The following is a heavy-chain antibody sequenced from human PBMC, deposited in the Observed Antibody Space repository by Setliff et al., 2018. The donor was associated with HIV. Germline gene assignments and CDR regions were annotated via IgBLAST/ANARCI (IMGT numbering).Heavy chain of an antibody. CDR3: ARGGYCSSITCLIPYYYYYMDV. J-gene: IGHJ6*03. Sequence: SETLSLTCTVSRGSISSGTYYWTWIRQPPGKGLEWIGSIFSDGATYYNPSLSSRVTISVDTSKNQLSLKLTSMTAADTAVYYCARGGYCSSITCLIPYYYYYMDVWGKGTTVTVSS. CDR1: RGSISSGTYY. CDR2: IFSDGAT. V-gene: IGHV4-39*01. D-gene: IGHD2-2*01.